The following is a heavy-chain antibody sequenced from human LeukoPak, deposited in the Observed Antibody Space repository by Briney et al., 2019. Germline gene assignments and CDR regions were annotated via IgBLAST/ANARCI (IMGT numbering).Heavy chain of an antibody. V-gene: IGHV4-4*02. CDR3: ARGSPYDFWSGYYSFGWFDP. J-gene: IGHJ5*02. CDR1: GGSISSSNW. D-gene: IGHD3-3*01. CDR2: IYHSGST. Sequence: PSETLSLTCAVSGGSISSSNWWSWVRQPPGKGLEWIGEIYHSGSTNYNPSLKSRVTISVDKSKNQFSLKLSSVAAADTAVYYCARGSPYDFWSGYYSFGWFDPWGQGTLVTVSS.